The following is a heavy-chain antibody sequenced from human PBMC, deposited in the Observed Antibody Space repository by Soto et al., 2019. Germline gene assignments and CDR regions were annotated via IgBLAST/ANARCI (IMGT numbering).Heavy chain of an antibody. D-gene: IGHD3-16*01. V-gene: IGHV6-1*01. CDR3: ARGDQGFDY. J-gene: IGHJ4*02. CDR2: TDYRSKWFN. CDR1: GRSLSSNIAA. Sequence: PSQTPSVTCAMSGRSLSSNIAAWNCIRQSPSRGLEWLGRTDYRSKWFNNYALSVKSRITINPDTSKNQFSLQLNSVAPEDTAVYYCARGDQGFDYWGQGTMVTVSS.